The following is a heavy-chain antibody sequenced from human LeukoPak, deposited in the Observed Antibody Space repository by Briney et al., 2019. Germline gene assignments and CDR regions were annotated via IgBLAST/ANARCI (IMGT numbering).Heavy chain of an antibody. CDR2: FDTGFGT. J-gene: IGHJ4*02. CDR3: ARSSGWWSLDY. V-gene: IGHV3-23*01. D-gene: IGHD6-19*01. Sequence: GKSLRLSCAASGFTFTDHGLHWVRQAPGRGLEWVSAFDTGFGTYYPDSLKGRFTISRDNSKNTLFLQMNSLRAEDTAVYYCARSSGWWSLDYWGQGTLVTVSS. CDR1: GFTFTDHG.